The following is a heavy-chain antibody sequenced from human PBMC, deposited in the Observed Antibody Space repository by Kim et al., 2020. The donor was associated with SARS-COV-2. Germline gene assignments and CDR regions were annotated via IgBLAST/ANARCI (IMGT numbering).Heavy chain of an antibody. CDR1: GYSFTSYW. CDR3: ARFYGSGTSGARYNWFDS. Sequence: GESLKISCKASGYSFTSYWIGWVRQMPGKGLEWMGIIYPGDSDIRYSPLFQGQVTMSADKSISTAYLQWSSLKASHTAMYYCARFYGSGTSGARYNWFDSWGQGTLVTVSS. V-gene: IGHV5-51*01. CDR2: IYPGDSDI. D-gene: IGHD3-10*01. J-gene: IGHJ5*01.